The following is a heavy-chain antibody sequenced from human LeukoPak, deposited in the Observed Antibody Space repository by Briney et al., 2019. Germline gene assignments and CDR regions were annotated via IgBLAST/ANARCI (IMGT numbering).Heavy chain of an antibody. J-gene: IGHJ4*02. V-gene: IGHV1-18*01. Sequence: ASVKVSCEASRYTLTSYGINWMRQAPGQVLEWMGWISTQSGNTNYAQKVQGRLTLTTDRSANTAYMELRSLRSDDTAVYYCARGAYGDKWGQGTMVTVSS. D-gene: IGHD4-17*01. CDR3: ARGAYGDK. CDR2: ISTQSGNT. CDR1: RYTLTSYG.